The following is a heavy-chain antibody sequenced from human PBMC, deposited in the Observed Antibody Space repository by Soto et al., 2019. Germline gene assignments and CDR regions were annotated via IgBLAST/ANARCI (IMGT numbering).Heavy chain of an antibody. J-gene: IGHJ6*02. D-gene: IGHD2-15*01. CDR3: ARSQGGSSSLDIYYYYYYGMDV. CDR1: GGTFSTYA. V-gene: IGHV1-69*01. Sequence: QVQLVQSGAEVKKPGSSLKVSCKAPGGTFSTYAISWVRQAPGQGLEWMGGVIPIFGTPKYAQKFQGRVTITADEYTSTGYMELRSLRSEDTAVYYCARSQGGSSSLDIYYYYYYGMDVWGQGTTVTVSS. CDR2: VIPIFGTP.